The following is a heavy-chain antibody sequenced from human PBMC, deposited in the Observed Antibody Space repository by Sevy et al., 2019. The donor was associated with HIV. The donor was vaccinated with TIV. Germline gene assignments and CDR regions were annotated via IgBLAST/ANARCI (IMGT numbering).Heavy chain of an antibody. Sequence: GGSLRLSCAASGFTFDHHAMYWVRQAPGKGLEWVSGINWNSVSIGYADSVKGRFTISRDNAKNSLYLHLNSLRSDDTALYDCARGGLAPYGDGADVWGQGTAVTVSS. CDR1: GFTFDHHA. CDR2: INWNSVSI. D-gene: IGHD3-10*01. J-gene: IGHJ6*02. CDR3: ARGGLAPYGDGADV. V-gene: IGHV3-9*01.